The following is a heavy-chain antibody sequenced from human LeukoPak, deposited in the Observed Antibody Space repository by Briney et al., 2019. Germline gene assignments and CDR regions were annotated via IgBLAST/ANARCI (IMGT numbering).Heavy chain of an antibody. CDR3: ATSRGYDFDY. Sequence: GGSLRLSCAASGFTFNSYSMTRVRQAPGKGLEWVAYISSSSSSIYYADSVRGRFTISRDNAKNSLYLEMNSLRDEDTAVYYCATSRGYDFDYWGQGTLVTVSS. V-gene: IGHV3-48*02. J-gene: IGHJ4*02. CDR1: GFTFNSYS. CDR2: ISSSSSSI. D-gene: IGHD2-15*01.